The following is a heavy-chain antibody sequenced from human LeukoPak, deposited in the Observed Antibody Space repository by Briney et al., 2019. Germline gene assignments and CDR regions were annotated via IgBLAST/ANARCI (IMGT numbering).Heavy chain of an antibody. CDR1: GFTFSDYY. D-gene: IGHD4-17*01. CDR3: ARDRGDYGDYVWYFDL. CDR2: ISSSGSTI. Sequence: GGSLRLSCAASGFTFSDYYMSWIRQAPGKGLGWVSYISSSGSTIYYADSVKGRFTISRDNAKNSLYLQMNSLRAEDTAVYYCARDRGDYGDYVWYFDLWGRGTLVTVSS. J-gene: IGHJ2*01. V-gene: IGHV3-11*01.